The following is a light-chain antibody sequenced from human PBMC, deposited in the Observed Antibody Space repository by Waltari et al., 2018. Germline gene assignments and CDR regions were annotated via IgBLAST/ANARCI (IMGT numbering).Light chain of an antibody. V-gene: IGLV1-44*01. CDR1: SSNIESHG. J-gene: IGLJ2*01. Sequence: QSMLTQPPSASGTPGQRVTIPCSASSSNIESHGVNWYQQSPGAAPNLLFHTKNRRPPGVLDRFAGSKSGTSASRAISGLQSEDEADYYCAAWDDNLNVIFGGETKLTVL. CDR2: TKN. CDR3: AAWDDNLNVI.